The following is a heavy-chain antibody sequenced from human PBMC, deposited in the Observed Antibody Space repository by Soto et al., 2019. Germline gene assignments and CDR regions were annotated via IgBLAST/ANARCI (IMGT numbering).Heavy chain of an antibody. CDR3: ARLNYYFDSSGYKNQYYFDS. Sequence: PSETLSLTCSVSGDSINSDKYYWGWIRQPPGKGLEWIGSIYFGGNTFYNPSLKSRVTISLDTSKNQFSLKLSSVTAADTAVYYCARLNYYFDSSGYKNQYYFDSWGQGTLVTVSS. CDR1: GDSINSDKYY. V-gene: IGHV4-39*01. D-gene: IGHD3-22*01. J-gene: IGHJ4*02. CDR2: IYFGGNT.